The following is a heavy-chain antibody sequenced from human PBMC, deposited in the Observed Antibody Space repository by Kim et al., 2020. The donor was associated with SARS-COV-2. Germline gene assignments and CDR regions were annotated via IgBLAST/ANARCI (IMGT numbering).Heavy chain of an antibody. V-gene: IGHV4-34*01. CDR3: ARAPQYITMVRGVITPTPYYFDY. CDR1: DGSFSGYY. D-gene: IGHD3-10*01. J-gene: IGHJ4*02. CDR2: INHSGST. Sequence: SETLSLTCAVYDGSFSGYYWSWIRQPPGKGLEWIGEINHSGSTNYNPSLKSRVTISVDTSKNQFSLKLSSVTAADTAVYYCARAPQYITMVRGVITPTPYYFDYWGQGTLVTVSS.